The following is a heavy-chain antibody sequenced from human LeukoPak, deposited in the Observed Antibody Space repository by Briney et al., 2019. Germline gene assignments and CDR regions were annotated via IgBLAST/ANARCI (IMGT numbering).Heavy chain of an antibody. CDR2: INPTGGST. CDR3: ARTAARRFDY. J-gene: IGHJ4*02. Sequence: ASVKVSCKASGYTFPSYFMHWVRQAPGQGLEWMGIINPTGGSTTYAQKFQGRVTMTRDTSTSTVYMELSSLRSGDTAVYYCARTAARRFDYWGQGTLVTVSS. CDR1: GYTFPSYF. D-gene: IGHD6-6*01. V-gene: IGHV1-46*01.